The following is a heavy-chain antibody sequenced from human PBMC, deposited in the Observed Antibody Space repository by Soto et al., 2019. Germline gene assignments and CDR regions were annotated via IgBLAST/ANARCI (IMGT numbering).Heavy chain of an antibody. J-gene: IGHJ6*02. V-gene: IGHV3-74*01. CDR1: GFTFSNYW. Sequence: EVQLVESGGGLVQPGGSLRLSCAATGFTFSNYWMHWVRQTPGKGLVWVSRINSDGSTTNYADSVKGRFTISRDSAKNTLYLQMNSLRAEDTAVYYCARGNYYSMDVWGHVTTVTVSS. CDR3: ARGNYYSMDV. CDR2: INSDGSTT.